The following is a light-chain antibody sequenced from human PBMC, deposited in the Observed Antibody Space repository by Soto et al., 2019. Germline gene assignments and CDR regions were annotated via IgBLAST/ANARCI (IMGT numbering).Light chain of an antibody. CDR2: RKY. J-gene: IGLJ3*02. CDR1: SSNIGNNY. Sequence: QAVVTQPPSASGTPGQRVTISCSGSSSNIGNNYVYWYQHLPGTAPKLLMYRKYQRPSGVPDRFSGSKSGTSASLAISGLRSEDEADYYCAAWDDSLSGPVFGGGTKLTVL. V-gene: IGLV1-47*01. CDR3: AAWDDSLSGPV.